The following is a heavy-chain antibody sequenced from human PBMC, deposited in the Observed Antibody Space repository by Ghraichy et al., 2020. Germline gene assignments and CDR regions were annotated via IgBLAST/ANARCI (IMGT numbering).Heavy chain of an antibody. CDR1: GFTFSDHF. V-gene: IGHV3-72*01. CDR3: ARARNGDYYLDY. D-gene: IGHD2-21*02. J-gene: IGHJ4*02. Sequence: GGSLRLSCVASGFTFSDHFMDWVRQTPGQGLEWVGRTRNKANTYTTEYAASVKGRFTVSRDDSKNSLYLQMNSLKTDDTAVYYCARARNGDYYLDYWGQGTLVTVSS. CDR2: TRNKANTYTT.